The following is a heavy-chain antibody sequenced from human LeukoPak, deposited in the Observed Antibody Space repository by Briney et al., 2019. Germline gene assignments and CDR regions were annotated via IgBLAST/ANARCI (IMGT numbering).Heavy chain of an antibody. D-gene: IGHD1-20*01. J-gene: IGHJ4*02. CDR2: INHSGST. Sequence: PSETLSLTCAVYGGSFSGYYWSWIRQPPGKGLEWIGEINHSGSTNYNPSLKSRVTISVDTSKNQFSLKLSSVTAADTAVYYCARVEIAGSLRSDYWGQGTLVTVSS. CDR3: ARVEIAGSLRSDY. CDR1: GGSFSGYY. V-gene: IGHV4-34*01.